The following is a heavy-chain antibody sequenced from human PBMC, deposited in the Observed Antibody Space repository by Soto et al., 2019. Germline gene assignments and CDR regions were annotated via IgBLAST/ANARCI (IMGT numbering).Heavy chain of an antibody. Sequence: SETLSLTCTVSGGSISSSSYYWGWIRQPPGKGLEWIGSIYYSGSTYYNPSLKSRVTISVDTSKNQFSLKLSSVTAADTAVYYCARGYDILTGYYYFDYWGQGALVT. CDR3: ARGYDILTGYYYFDY. J-gene: IGHJ4*02. V-gene: IGHV4-39*01. D-gene: IGHD3-9*01. CDR1: GGSISSSSYY. CDR2: IYYSGST.